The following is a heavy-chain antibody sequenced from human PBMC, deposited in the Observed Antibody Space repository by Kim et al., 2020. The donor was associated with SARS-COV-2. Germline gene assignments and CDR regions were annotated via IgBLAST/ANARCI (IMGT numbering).Heavy chain of an antibody. D-gene: IGHD6-19*01. Sequence: LKSRVTISVATSKNQFSLKLSSVTAADTAVYYCARAVSGAVAGTPYYFDYWGQGTLVTVSS. CDR3: ARAVSGAVAGTPYYFDY. J-gene: IGHJ4*02. V-gene: IGHV4-59*01.